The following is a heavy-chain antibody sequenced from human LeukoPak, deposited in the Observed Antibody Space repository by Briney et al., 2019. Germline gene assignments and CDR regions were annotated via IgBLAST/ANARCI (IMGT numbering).Heavy chain of an antibody. CDR3: ARAGCSSTSCYKWYYYYYMDV. J-gene: IGHJ6*03. Sequence: GGSLRLSCAASGFTFSSCSMNWVRQAPGKGLEWVSAISSDSSYIYYADSVKGRFTISRDNSKNTLYLQMNSLRAEDTAVYYCARAGCSSTSCYKWYYYYYMDVWGKGTTVTVSS. CDR1: GFTFSSCS. D-gene: IGHD2-2*02. CDR2: ISSDSSYI. V-gene: IGHV3-21*01.